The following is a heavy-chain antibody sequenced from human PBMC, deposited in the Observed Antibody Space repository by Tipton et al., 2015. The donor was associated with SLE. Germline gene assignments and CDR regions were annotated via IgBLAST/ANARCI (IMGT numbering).Heavy chain of an antibody. V-gene: IGHV3-23*01. CDR3: AKEVVVVPAAIRGDAFDV. Sequence: SLRLSCAASGFTFRTYAMSWVRQAPGKGLEWVSAISGGVGSTFYADSLQGRFTISRDNSKNTLYLQMNSLRVEDTAVYYCAKEVVVVPAAIRGDAFDVWGQGTMVIVSS. D-gene: IGHD2-2*02. CDR2: ISGGVGST. CDR1: GFTFRTYA. J-gene: IGHJ3*01.